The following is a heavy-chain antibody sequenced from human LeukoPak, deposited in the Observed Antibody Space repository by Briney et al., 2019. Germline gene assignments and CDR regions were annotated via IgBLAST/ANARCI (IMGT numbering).Heavy chain of an antibody. CDR1: GFTFSSYA. CDR2: ISGSGGST. V-gene: IGHV3-23*01. Sequence: GGSLRLSCAASGFTFSSYAMSWVRQAPGKGLEWVSAISGSGGSTYYADSVEGRFTISRDNSKNTLYLQMNSLRAEDTAVYYCAKVQRSSWYGGYFQHWGQGTLVTVSS. D-gene: IGHD6-13*01. CDR3: AKVQRSSWYGGYFQH. J-gene: IGHJ1*01.